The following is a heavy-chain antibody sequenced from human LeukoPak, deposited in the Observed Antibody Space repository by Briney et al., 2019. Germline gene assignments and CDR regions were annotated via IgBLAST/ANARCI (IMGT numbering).Heavy chain of an antibody. V-gene: IGHV3-7*01. Sequence: PGGSLRLSCAASGFSFTSYWMSWVRQAPGKGLEWVANIKQDGGEKYYVDSVKGRFTISRDNAKNSLYLQMNSLRAEDTAVYYCARIYLKLASASWGQGTLVTVSS. D-gene: IGHD1-1*01. CDR2: IKQDGGEK. CDR1: GFSFTSYW. CDR3: ARIYLKLASAS. J-gene: IGHJ5*02.